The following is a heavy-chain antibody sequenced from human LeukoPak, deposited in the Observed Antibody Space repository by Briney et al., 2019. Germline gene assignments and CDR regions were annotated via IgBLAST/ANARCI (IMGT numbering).Heavy chain of an antibody. D-gene: IGHD3-3*01. CDR2: IYYSGST. J-gene: IGHJ4*02. Sequence: SSETLSLTCTVSGGSISSSSYYWGWIRQPPGKGLEWIGSIYYSGSTYYNPSLKSRVTISVDTSKNQFSLKLSSLTAADTAVYYCARRYDFWSGYPPPLDYWGQGTLVTVSS. CDR1: GGSISSSSYY. CDR3: ARRYDFWSGYPPPLDY. V-gene: IGHV4-39*01.